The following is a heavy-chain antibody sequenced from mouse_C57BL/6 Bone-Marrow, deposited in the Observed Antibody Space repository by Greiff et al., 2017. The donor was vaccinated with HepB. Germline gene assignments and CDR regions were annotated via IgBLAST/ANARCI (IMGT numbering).Heavy chain of an antibody. D-gene: IGHD2-2*01. CDR2: ISYDGSN. CDR1: GYSITSGYY. J-gene: IGHJ3*01. V-gene: IGHV3-6*01. Sequence: EVQLQESGPGLVKPSQSLSLTCSVTGYSITSGYYWNWIRQFPGNKLEWMGYISYDGSNNYNPSLKNRISITRDTSKNQFFLKLNSVTTEDTATYYCARFGYDGNWGQGTLVTVSA. CDR3: ARFGYDGN.